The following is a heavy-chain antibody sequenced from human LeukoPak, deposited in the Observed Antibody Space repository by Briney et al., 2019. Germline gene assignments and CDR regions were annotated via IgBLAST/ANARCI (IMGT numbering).Heavy chain of an antibody. CDR2: IKSKTDGGTT. CDR1: GFTFSNAR. D-gene: IGHD4-17*01. V-gene: IGHV3-15*01. Sequence: PGGSLRLSCAASGFTFSNARMSWVRQAPGKGLEWVGRIKSKTDGGTTDYAAPVEGRFTISRDDSKNTLYLQMNSLKTEDTAVYYCTTVDYGDFIDYWGQGTLVTVSS. CDR3: TTVDYGDFIDY. J-gene: IGHJ4*02.